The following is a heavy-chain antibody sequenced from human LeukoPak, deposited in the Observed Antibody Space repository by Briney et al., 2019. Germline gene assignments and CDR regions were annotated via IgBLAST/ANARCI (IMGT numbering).Heavy chain of an antibody. V-gene: IGHV3-23*01. CDR2: ISGSGGST. J-gene: IGHJ5*02. D-gene: IGHD2-15*01. CDR1: EFTFSSYA. Sequence: PGGSLRLSCAASEFTFSSYAMNWVRQAPGKGLEWVSGISGSGGSTYYADSVKGRFTISRDNSKNTLYLQMNSLRAEDTALYYCAKGDGINHYHWFDPWGQGTLVTVSP. CDR3: AKGDGINHYHWFDP.